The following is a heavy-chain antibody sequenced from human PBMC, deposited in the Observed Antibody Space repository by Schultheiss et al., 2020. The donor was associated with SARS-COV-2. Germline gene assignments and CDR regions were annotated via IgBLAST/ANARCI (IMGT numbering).Heavy chain of an antibody. Sequence: SETLSLTCAVYGGSFSGYYWSWIRQPPGKGLEWIGEINHSGSTNYNPSLKSRVTISVDTSKNQFSLKLNSVTAADTAVYYCARVYYDFWSGYQLDYWGQGTLVTVSS. D-gene: IGHD3-3*01. CDR1: GGSFSGYY. CDR2: INHSGST. CDR3: ARVYYDFWSGYQLDY. J-gene: IGHJ4*02. V-gene: IGHV4-34*01.